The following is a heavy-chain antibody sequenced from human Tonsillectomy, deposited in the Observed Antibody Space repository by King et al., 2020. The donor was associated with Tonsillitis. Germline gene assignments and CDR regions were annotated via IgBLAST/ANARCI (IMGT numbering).Heavy chain of an antibody. Sequence: HVQLVESGAEVKKPGASVKVSCKASGYTFGAYYMHWVRQAPGQGLEWMGWINPKSGGTTYAQKFQGRVTMTGDTSISTAYMDLTRLRSDDTAVYYCARGGCLEWLGSALDVWGQGTTVTVS. CDR3: ARGGCLEWLGSALDV. CDR1: GYTFGAYY. J-gene: IGHJ6*02. D-gene: IGHD3-3*01. V-gene: IGHV1-2*02. CDR2: INPKSGGT.